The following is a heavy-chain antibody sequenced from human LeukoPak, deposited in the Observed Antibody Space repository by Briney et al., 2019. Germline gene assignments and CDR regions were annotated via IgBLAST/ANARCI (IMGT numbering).Heavy chain of an antibody. Sequence: GGSLRLSCVASGFTLSTCWMTWIRQAPGKGLEWVAHNKGDGTGEKYVDSVKGRFTISRDNTKNSLFLQLNSLTAEDTAVYYCVRDRGWYHFDLWGQGTLVTVSS. V-gene: IGHV3-7*01. D-gene: IGHD3-10*01. CDR3: VRDRGWYHFDL. CDR2: NKGDGTGE. J-gene: IGHJ4*02. CDR1: GFTLSTCW.